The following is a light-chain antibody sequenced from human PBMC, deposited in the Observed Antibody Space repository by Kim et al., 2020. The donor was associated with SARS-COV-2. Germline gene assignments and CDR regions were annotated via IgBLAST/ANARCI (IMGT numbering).Light chain of an antibody. CDR1: TGAVTSGYY. V-gene: IGLV7-43*01. CDR3: LLFYGGAWV. Sequence: PGGTVTLTCASSTGAVTSGYYPNWFQQKPGQAPRALIDSINNKHSWTPARFSGSLLGGKAALTLSGVQPEDEAEYYCLLFYGGAWVFGGGTQLTVL. CDR2: SIN. J-gene: IGLJ3*02.